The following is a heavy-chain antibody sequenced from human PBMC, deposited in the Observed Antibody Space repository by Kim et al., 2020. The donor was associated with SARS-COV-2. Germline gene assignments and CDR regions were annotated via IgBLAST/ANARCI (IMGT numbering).Heavy chain of an antibody. J-gene: IGHJ4*02. CDR3: AKDHESSGWPTFDY. V-gene: IGHV3-23*01. D-gene: IGHD3-22*01. Sequence: YAVAVKGRLTVARDNAKNTLYLQMDSRRVEDTALYYCAKDHESSGWPTFDYWGQGVLVTVSS.